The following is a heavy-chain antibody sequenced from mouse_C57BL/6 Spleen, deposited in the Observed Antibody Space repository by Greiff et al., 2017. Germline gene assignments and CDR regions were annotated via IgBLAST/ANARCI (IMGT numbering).Heavy chain of an antibody. CDR2: IRNKANGYTT. CDR1: GFTFTDYY. J-gene: IGHJ4*01. V-gene: IGHV7-3*01. CDR3: AREGEAMDY. Sequence: DVKLVESGGGLVQPGGSLSLSCAASGFTFTDYYMSWVRQPPGKALEWLGFIRNKANGYTTEYSASVKGLFTISRDNSQSILYLQMNALRAEDSATYYSAREGEAMDYWGQGTSVTVSA.